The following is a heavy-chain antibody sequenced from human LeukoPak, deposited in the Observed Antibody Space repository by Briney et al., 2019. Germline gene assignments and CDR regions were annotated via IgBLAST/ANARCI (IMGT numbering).Heavy chain of an antibody. Sequence: QPGGSLRVSCAASGFTFSTYWMHWVRQAPGEGLVWVSRINSDDSIINYADSVKGRFTISRDNSKNTLYLQMNSLRAEDTAVYYCAKWGWQLDLDYWGQGTLVTVSS. CDR1: GFTFSTYW. V-gene: IGHV3-74*01. J-gene: IGHJ4*02. CDR2: INSDDSII. CDR3: AKWGWQLDLDY. D-gene: IGHD6-6*01.